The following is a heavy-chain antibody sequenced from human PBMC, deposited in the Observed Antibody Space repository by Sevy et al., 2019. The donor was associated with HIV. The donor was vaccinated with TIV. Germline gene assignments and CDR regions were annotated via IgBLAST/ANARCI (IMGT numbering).Heavy chain of an antibody. Sequence: GGSLRLSCSPSGFIFGDYTVSWVRQAPGKGLEWIAFIRGKRNGETKEYAGSVRGRFTIPRDDSKSIAYLQVNSLKTEVTAVYYGTRVEGAADWGMDVWGQGTTVTVSS. J-gene: IGHJ6*02. CDR3: TRVEGAADWGMDV. V-gene: IGHV3-49*04. CDR2: IRGKRNGETK. D-gene: IGHD1-26*01. CDR1: GFIFGDYT.